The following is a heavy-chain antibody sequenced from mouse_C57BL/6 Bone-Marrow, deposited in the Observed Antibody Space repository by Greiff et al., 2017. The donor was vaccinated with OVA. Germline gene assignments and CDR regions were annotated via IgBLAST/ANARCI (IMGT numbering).Heavy chain of an antibody. CDR3: ARGEIYYYGSSPYYFDY. D-gene: IGHD1-1*01. V-gene: IGHV1-64*01. J-gene: IGHJ2*01. Sequence: VQLQQPGAELVKPGASVKLSCKASGYTFTSYWMHWVKQRPGQGLEWIGMIHPNSGSTNYNEKFKSKATLTVDKSSSTAYMQLSSLTSEDSAVYYCARGEIYYYGSSPYYFDYWGQGTTLTVSS. CDR1: GYTFTSYW. CDR2: IHPNSGST.